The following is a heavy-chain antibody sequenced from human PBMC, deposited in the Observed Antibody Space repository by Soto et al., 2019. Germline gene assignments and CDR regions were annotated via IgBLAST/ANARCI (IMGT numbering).Heavy chain of an antibody. Sequence: PGGSLRLSCAASGFTFDDYAMHWVRQVPGKGLEWVSGINCNSGSIGYADSVKGRFAISRDNAKNSLHLQMNRLRAEDTAVYYCVKDESINWYSGHFRHWGQGTMVTVSS. CDR2: INCNSGSI. CDR1: GFTFDDYA. V-gene: IGHV3-9*01. CDR3: VKDESINWYSGHFRH. D-gene: IGHD6-13*01. J-gene: IGHJ1*01.